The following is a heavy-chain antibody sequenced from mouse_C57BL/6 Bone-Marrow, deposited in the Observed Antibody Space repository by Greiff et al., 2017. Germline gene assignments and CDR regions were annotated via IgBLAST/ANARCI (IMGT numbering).Heavy chain of an antibody. D-gene: IGHD2-4*01. CDR1: GFTFSSYG. V-gene: IGHV5-6*01. CDR2: ISSGGSYT. J-gene: IGHJ3*01. CDR3: ARAYYDYDGALAY. Sequence: EVKLVESGGDLVKPGGSLKLSCAASGFTFSSYGMSWVRQTPDKRLEWVATISSGGSYTYYPDSVKGRFTISRDNAKNTLYLQMSSLKSEDTAMYYCARAYYDYDGALAYWGQGTLVTVSA.